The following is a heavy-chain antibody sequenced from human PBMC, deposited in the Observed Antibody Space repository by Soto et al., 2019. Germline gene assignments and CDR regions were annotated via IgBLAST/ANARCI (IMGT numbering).Heavy chain of an antibody. CDR2: IFYSGST. D-gene: IGHD3-3*01. V-gene: IGHV4-61*01. Sequence: ETLSLTCTVSGGSVSSGSCYWNWIRQPPGKGLEWIGYIFYSGSTTYNPSLKSRVTISVDTSKNQFSLKLSSVTAADTAVYYCARGMSGDLTWALYWGQGTLVTVSS. J-gene: IGHJ4*02. CDR3: ARGMSGDLTWALY. CDR1: GGSVSSGSCY.